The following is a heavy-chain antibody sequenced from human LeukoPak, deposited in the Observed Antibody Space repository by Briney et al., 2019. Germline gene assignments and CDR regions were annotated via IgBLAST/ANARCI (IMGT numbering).Heavy chain of an antibody. D-gene: IGHD2-15*01. Sequence: SGGSLRLSCSASGFTFSSYGMHWVRQAPGKGLEYVSAISSNGGSTYYADSVKGRFTISRDNSKNTLYLQMSSLRAEDTAVYYCVKPYCSGGSCYWDYFDYWGQGTLVTVSS. V-gene: IGHV3-64D*06. J-gene: IGHJ4*02. CDR1: GFTFSSYG. CDR3: VKPYCSGGSCYWDYFDY. CDR2: ISSNGGST.